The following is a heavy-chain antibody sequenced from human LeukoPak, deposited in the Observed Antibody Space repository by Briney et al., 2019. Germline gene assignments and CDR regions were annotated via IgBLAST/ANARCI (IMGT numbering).Heavy chain of an antibody. Sequence: SETLSLTCTVSGGSISSYYWSWIRQPPGKGLEWIGYIYYSGSTNYNPSLKSRVTISVDTSKNQFSLKLSSVTAADTAVYYCARDRVDSSSWPDRFDPWGQGTLVTVSS. J-gene: IGHJ5*02. V-gene: IGHV4-59*01. CDR1: GGSISSYY. CDR3: ARDRVDSSSWPDRFDP. D-gene: IGHD6-13*01. CDR2: IYYSGST.